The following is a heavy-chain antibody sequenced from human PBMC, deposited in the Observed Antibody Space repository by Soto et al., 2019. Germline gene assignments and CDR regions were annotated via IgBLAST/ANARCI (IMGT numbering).Heavy chain of an antibody. D-gene: IGHD3-10*01. CDR3: ARAYYYGSGSYSNPNWFDP. Sequence: SETLSLTCTVSGGSISSGDYYWSWIRQPPEKGLEWIGYIYYSGSTYYNPSLKSRVTISVDTSKDQFSLKLSSVTAADTAVYYCARAYYYGSGSYSNPNWFDPWGQGTLVTVSS. CDR2: IYYSGST. V-gene: IGHV4-30-4*01. CDR1: GGSISSGDYY. J-gene: IGHJ5*02.